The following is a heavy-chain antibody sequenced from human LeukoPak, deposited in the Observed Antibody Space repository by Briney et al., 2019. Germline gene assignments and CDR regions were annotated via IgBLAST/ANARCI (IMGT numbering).Heavy chain of an antibody. V-gene: IGHV1-69*13. Sequence: ASVKVSCKAPGGTFSSYAISWVRQAPGQGLEWMGGIIPIFGTANYAQKFQGRVTITADESTSTAYMELSSLRSEDTAVYYCARDGAYGDYPTDWGQGTLVTVSS. CDR1: GGTFSSYA. CDR2: IIPIFGTA. CDR3: ARDGAYGDYPTD. J-gene: IGHJ4*02. D-gene: IGHD4-17*01.